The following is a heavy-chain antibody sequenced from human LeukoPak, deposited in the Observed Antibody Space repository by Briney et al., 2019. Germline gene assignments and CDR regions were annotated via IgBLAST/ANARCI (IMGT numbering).Heavy chain of an antibody. Sequence: ASVKVSCKASGGTFSSYAISWVRQAPGQGLEWMGWINPNSGGTNYAQKFQGWVTMTRDTSISTAYMELSRLRSDDTAVYYCARVIRQWLVRPYDAFDIWGQGTMVTVSS. J-gene: IGHJ3*02. CDR3: ARVIRQWLVRPYDAFDI. CDR2: INPNSGGT. D-gene: IGHD6-19*01. V-gene: IGHV1-2*04. CDR1: GGTFSSYA.